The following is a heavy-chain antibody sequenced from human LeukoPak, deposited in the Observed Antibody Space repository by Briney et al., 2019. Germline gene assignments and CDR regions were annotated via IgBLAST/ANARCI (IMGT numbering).Heavy chain of an antibody. V-gene: IGHV4-61*01. D-gene: IGHD3-16*01. CDR1: GGSISSSTYY. CDR3: ARDQLGDAVDI. J-gene: IGHJ3*02. Sequence: SETLSLTCTVSGGSISSSTYYWDWIRQPPGKGLEWIGYIFYGGDTNYNPSLKSRVTMSLDTSKNQFSLRLNSVTAADTAVYYCARDQLGDAVDIWGQGTVVTVSS. CDR2: IFYGGDT.